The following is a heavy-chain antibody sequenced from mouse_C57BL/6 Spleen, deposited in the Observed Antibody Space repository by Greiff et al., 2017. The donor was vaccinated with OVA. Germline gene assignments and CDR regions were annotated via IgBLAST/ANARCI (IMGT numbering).Heavy chain of an antibody. Sequence: EVKLVESEGGLVQPGSSMKLSCTASGFTFSDYYMAWVRQVPEKGLEWVANINYDGSSTYYLDSLKSRFIISRDNAKNILYLQMSSLKSEDTATYYCARGSNYLDYWGQGTTLTVSS. CDR1: GFTFSDYY. J-gene: IGHJ2*01. V-gene: IGHV5-16*01. CDR3: ARGSNYLDY. CDR2: INYDGSST.